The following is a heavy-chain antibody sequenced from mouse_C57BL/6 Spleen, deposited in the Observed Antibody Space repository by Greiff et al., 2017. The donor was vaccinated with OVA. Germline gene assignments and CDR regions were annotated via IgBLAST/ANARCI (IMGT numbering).Heavy chain of an antibody. CDR3: ASENFDY. CDR2: INPSSGYT. CDR1: GYTFTSYT. Sequence: QVQLKESGAELARPGASVKMSCKASGYTFTSYTMHWVKQRPGQGLEWIGYINPSSGYTKYNQKFKDKTTLTADKSSSTAYMQLSSLTSEDSAVYYWASENFDYWGQGTTLTVSS. J-gene: IGHJ2*01. V-gene: IGHV1-4*01.